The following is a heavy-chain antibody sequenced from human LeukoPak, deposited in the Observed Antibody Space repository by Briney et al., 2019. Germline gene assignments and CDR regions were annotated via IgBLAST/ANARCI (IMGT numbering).Heavy chain of an antibody. V-gene: IGHV1-8*01. Sequence: ASVKVSCKASGYTFTNYDINWVQQASGQGLDWMGWMNPNSGNTGYAQKFQGRVTMTSNTSISTAYMELSSLSSEDTAVYYCARGPGCISTSCPYYFDYWGQGTLVTVSS. CDR3: ARGPGCISTSCPYYFDY. CDR1: GYTFTNYD. D-gene: IGHD2-2*01. J-gene: IGHJ4*02. CDR2: MNPNSGNT.